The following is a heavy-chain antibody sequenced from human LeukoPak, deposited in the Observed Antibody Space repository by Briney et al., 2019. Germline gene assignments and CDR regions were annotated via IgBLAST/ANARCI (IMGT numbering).Heavy chain of an antibody. CDR2: INPNSGGT. V-gene: IGHV1-2*02. CDR3: AREAVVGARDSWFDP. J-gene: IGHJ5*02. CDR1: GYTFTGYY. D-gene: IGHD1-26*01. Sequence: ASVKVSCKASGYTFTGYYMHWVRQAPGQGLEWMGWINPNSGGTNYAQKFQGRVTMTRDTSISTAYMELSRLRSDDTAVYYCAREAVVGARDSWFDPWGQGTLVTVSS.